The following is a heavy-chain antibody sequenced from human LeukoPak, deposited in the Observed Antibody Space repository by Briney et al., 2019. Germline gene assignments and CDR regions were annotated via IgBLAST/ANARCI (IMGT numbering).Heavy chain of an antibody. V-gene: IGHV4-34*01. D-gene: IGHD1-1*01. CDR1: GFTFSSYA. CDR3: ARDNVSFTKYAFDI. CDR2: INHSGST. J-gene: IGHJ3*02. Sequence: GSLRLSCAASGFTFSSYAMSWVRQPPGKGLEWIGEINHSGSTNYNPSLKSRVTISVDTSKNQFSLKLSSVTAADTAVYYCARDNVSFTKYAFDIWGQGTMVTVSS.